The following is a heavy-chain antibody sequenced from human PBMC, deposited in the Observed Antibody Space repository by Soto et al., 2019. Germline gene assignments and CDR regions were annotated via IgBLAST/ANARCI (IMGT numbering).Heavy chain of an antibody. CDR2: IYYSGST. CDR1: GGSISSSSYY. Sequence: PSETLSLTCTVSGGSISSSSYYWGWIRQPPGKGLEWIGSIYYSGSTYYNPSLKSRVTISVDTSKNQSSLKLSSVTAADTAVYYCARQVVAPAADNGEGDWFDPWGQGTLVTVSS. V-gene: IGHV4-39*01. CDR3: ARQVVAPAADNGEGDWFDP. J-gene: IGHJ5*02. D-gene: IGHD2-2*01.